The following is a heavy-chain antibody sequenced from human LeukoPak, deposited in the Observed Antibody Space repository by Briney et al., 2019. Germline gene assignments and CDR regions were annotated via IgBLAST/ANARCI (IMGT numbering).Heavy chain of an antibody. CDR3: ARGTRWNDAFDI. J-gene: IGHJ3*02. D-gene: IGHD4-23*01. CDR2: ISYGGNT. Sequence: PSQTLSLTCAVSGDSISSGGYWWSWIRQHPGKGPEWIGYISYGGNTYYNPSLKSRVAISVDTSKNQFSLKLSSVTAADTAVYYCARGTRWNDAFDIWGQGTMVTVSS. CDR1: GDSISSGGYW. V-gene: IGHV4-31*11.